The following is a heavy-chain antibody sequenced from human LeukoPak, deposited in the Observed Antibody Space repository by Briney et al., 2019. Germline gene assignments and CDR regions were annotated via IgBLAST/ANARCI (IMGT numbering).Heavy chain of an antibody. Sequence: SETLSLTCAVYGGSFSGYYWSWLRQPPGKGLEWIGEINHSGSTNYNPSLKSRVTISVDTSKNQFSLRLSSVTAADTAVYYCARIPAYSYVHDAFDIWGQGTMVTVSS. CDR3: ARIPAYSYVHDAFDI. CDR2: INHSGST. D-gene: IGHD5-18*01. V-gene: IGHV4-34*01. J-gene: IGHJ3*02. CDR1: GGSFSGYY.